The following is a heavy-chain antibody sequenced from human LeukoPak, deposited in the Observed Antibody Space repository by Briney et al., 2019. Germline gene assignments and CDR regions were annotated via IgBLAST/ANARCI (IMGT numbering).Heavy chain of an antibody. CDR1: GYTFTAYY. D-gene: IGHD2-15*01. J-gene: IGHJ4*02. CDR2: INPNTGDR. V-gene: IGHV1-2*02. Sequence: ASVKVSCKASGYTFTAYYMHWVRQAPGQGFEWMGWINPNTGDRNYAQKFQGRVTMTRDTTISTAYMELSRLTSDGTAVYYCASYPRYVSSPPFDYWGQGTLVTVSS. CDR3: ASYPRYVSSPPFDY.